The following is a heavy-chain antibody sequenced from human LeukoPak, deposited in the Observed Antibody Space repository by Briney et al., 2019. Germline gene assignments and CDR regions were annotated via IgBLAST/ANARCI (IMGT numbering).Heavy chain of an antibody. Sequence: SETLSLTCTVSGASISRYFWHWIRHPAGKGLEWIGRVSSSGTTNYNPSLKSRVTMSVDTSKNQFSLKLSSVTAADTAVYYCARHFWSGYYFFDPWGQGTLVTVSS. D-gene: IGHD3-3*02. CDR1: GASISRYF. V-gene: IGHV4-4*07. J-gene: IGHJ5*02. CDR3: ARHFWSGYYFFDP. CDR2: VSSSGTT.